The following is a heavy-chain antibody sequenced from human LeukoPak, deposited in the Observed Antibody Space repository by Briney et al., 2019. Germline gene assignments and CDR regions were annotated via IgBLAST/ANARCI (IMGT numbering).Heavy chain of an antibody. J-gene: IGHJ4*02. Sequence: GESLRLSCATSGFSFSNYAMTWVRQAPGKGLEWVSAISGSGGDTYYADSVKGRFTISRDKSKNTLSLQVNSLRADDTAVYYCARGPAYYNYYSDYWGQGTLVTVSS. D-gene: IGHD3-10*01. V-gene: IGHV3-23*01. CDR3: ARGPAYYNYYSDY. CDR2: ISGSGGDT. CDR1: GFSFSNYA.